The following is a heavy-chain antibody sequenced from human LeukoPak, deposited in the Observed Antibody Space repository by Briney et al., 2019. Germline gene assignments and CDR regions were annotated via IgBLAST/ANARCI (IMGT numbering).Heavy chain of an antibody. D-gene: IGHD3-16*02. V-gene: IGHV1-18*01. J-gene: IGHJ6*03. CDR3: ARVYLYTTGWSAAYYYSMDV. Sequence: GASVKVSCKASTYISSDFGISWVRLAPGGGLEWMGWVSGDNGQTNYGHKFYGRVTMTMETSTNTASMELRGLRSDDTAIYYCARVYLYTTGWSAAYYYSMDVWGKGTTVIVSS. CDR1: TYISSDFG. CDR2: VSGDNGQT.